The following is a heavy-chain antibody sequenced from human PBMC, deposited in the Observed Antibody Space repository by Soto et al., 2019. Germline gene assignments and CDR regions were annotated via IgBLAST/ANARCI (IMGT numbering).Heavy chain of an antibody. Sequence: SETLSLTCAVYGGSFSGYYWSWIRQPPGKGLEWIGEINHSGSTNYNPSLKSRVTISVDTSKNQFSLKLSSVTAADTAVYYCARGVVVGATGAFDIWGQGTMVTV. CDR2: INHSGST. J-gene: IGHJ3*02. D-gene: IGHD1-26*01. V-gene: IGHV4-34*01. CDR3: ARGVVVGATGAFDI. CDR1: GGSFSGYY.